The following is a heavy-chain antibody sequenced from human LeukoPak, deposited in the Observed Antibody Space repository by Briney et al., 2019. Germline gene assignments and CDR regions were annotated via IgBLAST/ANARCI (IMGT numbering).Heavy chain of an antibody. V-gene: IGHV4-59*08. J-gene: IGHJ4*02. Sequence: SETLSLTCTVSGGSISSHYWSWIRQPPGKGLEWIGYIYYSGSTNYNPSLKSRVTISVDTSKNQFSLKLSSVTAADTAVYYCARGAAASYRGRFDYWGQGTLVTVSS. CDR1: GGSISSHY. CDR3: ARGAAASYRGRFDY. CDR2: IYYSGST. D-gene: IGHD6-13*01.